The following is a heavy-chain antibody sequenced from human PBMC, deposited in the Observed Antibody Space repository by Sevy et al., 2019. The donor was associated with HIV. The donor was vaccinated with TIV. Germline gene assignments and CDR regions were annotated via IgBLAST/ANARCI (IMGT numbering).Heavy chain of an antibody. CDR2: INNGGST. J-gene: IGHJ4*02. V-gene: IGHV3-23*01. Sequence: GGSLLSCGASGFTFSNYAMSWVRQAPGKGPEWVSGINNGGSTYYADSVKGRFTISRDNSKKMVFLQMNSLRAEDTAVYYCASGDTTMITDLDYWGQGALVTVSS. CDR1: GFTFSNYA. CDR3: ASGDTTMITDLDY. D-gene: IGHD5-18*01.